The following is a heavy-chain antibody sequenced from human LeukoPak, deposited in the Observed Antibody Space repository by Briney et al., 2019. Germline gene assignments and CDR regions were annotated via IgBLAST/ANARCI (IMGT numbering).Heavy chain of an antibody. Sequence: PGGSLRLSCAASGFTFSSYAMHWVRQAPGKGLEWVAVISYDGSNKYYADSVKGRFTISRDNSKNTLYLQMNSLRAEDTAVYYCARVRGKGSSSWYRAFDIWGQGTMVTVSS. CDR2: ISYDGSNK. CDR1: GFTFSSYA. V-gene: IGHV3-30-3*01. CDR3: ARVRGKGSSSWYRAFDI. J-gene: IGHJ3*02. D-gene: IGHD6-13*01.